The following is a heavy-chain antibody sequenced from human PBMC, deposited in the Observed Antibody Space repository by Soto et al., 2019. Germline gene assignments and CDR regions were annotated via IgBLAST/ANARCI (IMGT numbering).Heavy chain of an antibody. V-gene: IGHV1-69*13. CDR3: ASIRRDGYNIYYFDY. Sequence: SVKVSCKASGGTFSSYAISWVRQAPGQGLEWMGGIIPIFGTANYAQKFQGRVTITADESTSTAYMELSSLRSEDTAVYYCASIRRDGYNIYYFDYWGQVTMVTVSS. CDR2: IIPIFGTA. J-gene: IGHJ4*02. CDR1: GGTFSSYA. D-gene: IGHD5-12*01.